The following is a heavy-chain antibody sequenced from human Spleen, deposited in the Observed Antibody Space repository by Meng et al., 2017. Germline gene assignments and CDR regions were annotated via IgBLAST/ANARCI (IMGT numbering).Heavy chain of an antibody. CDR3: AGGMTTVTMGWFDP. D-gene: IGHD4-17*01. CDR2: ISAYNGNT. J-gene: IGHJ5*02. CDR1: GYTFTSNG. Sequence: QGQLGQAGAEVKKPGASGKVSFKASGYTFTSNGISWVRQAPGQGLEWMGWISAYNGNTNYAQKLQGRVTMTTDTSTSTAYMELRSLRSDDTAVYYCAGGMTTVTMGWFDPWGQGTLVTVSS. V-gene: IGHV1-18*01.